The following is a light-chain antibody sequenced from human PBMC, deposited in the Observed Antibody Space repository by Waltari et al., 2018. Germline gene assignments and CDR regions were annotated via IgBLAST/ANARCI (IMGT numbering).Light chain of an antibody. CDR2: DVS. CDR3: SSYTSSSTLG. CDR1: SSDVGGYNY. Sequence: QSALTQPASVSRSPGQSITISCTGTSSDVGGYNYVSWFQQHPGKAPKLMIYDVSKRPSGVSHRLAGSKSGNTASLTISGLQAEDEADYYCSSYTSSSTLGFGGGTKLTVL. J-gene: IGLJ2*01. V-gene: IGLV2-14*03.